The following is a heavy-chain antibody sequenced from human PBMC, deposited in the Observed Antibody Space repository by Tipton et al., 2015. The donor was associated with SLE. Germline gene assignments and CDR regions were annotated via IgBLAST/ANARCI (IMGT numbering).Heavy chain of an antibody. Sequence: LRLSCTVSGGSISSYYWSWIRQPPGKGLEWIGYIYYSGSTNYNPSLKSRVTISVDTSKNQFSLKLSSVTAADTAVYYCARRRGYSSSSYYGMDVWGQGTTVTVSS. J-gene: IGHJ6*02. CDR2: IYYSGST. CDR3: ARRRGYSSSSYYGMDV. V-gene: IGHV4-59*12. CDR1: GGSISSYY. D-gene: IGHD6-6*01.